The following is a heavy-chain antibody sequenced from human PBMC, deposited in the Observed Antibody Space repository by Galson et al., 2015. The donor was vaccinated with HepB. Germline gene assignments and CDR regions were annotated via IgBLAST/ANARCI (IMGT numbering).Heavy chain of an antibody. D-gene: IGHD5-18*01. J-gene: IGHJ4*02. CDR1: GFTFSSYA. CDR3: ATFMDTSLDVDY. Sequence: SLRLSCAASGFTFSSYAMTWVRQAPGKGLEWVSAISGRGSSTYYADSVKGRFTISRDNSKDTLCLQMNSLRAGDTAVYYCATFMDTSLDVDYWGQGTLVTVSS. CDR2: ISGRGSST. V-gene: IGHV3-23*01.